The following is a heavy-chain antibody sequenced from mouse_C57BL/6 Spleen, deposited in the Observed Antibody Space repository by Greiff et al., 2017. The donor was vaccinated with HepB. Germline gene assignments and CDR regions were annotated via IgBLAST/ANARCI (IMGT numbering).Heavy chain of an antibody. V-gene: IGHV1-18*01. CDR2: INPNNGGT. D-gene: IGHD2-12*01. J-gene: IGHJ4*01. CDR1: GYTFTDYN. Sequence: EVQLQQSGPELVKPGASVKIPCKASGYTFTDYNMDWVKQSHGKSLEWIGDINPNNGGTIYNQKFKGKATLTVDKSSSTAYMELRSLTSEDTAVYYCARRLRRGYYYAMDYWGQGTSVTVSS. CDR3: ARRLRRGYYYAMDY.